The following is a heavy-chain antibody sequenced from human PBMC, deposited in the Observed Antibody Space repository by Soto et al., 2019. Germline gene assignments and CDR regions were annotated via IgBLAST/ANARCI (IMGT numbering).Heavy chain of an antibody. CDR3: ARAGHIVVVPAAQFDAFDI. J-gene: IGHJ3*02. V-gene: IGHV4-34*01. D-gene: IGHD2-2*01. CDR2: INHSGST. Sequence: HVQLQQWGAGLLKPSETLSLTCAVYGGSFSGYYWSWIRQPPGKGLECIGEINHSGSTNYNPSLKSRVTISGDTSNHPFSLQLSSVTAAATAVYYCARAGHIVVVPAAQFDAFDIWGQGTMVTVSS. CDR1: GGSFSGYY.